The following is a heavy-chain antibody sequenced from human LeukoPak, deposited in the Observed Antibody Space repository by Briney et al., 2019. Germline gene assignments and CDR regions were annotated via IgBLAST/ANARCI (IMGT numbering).Heavy chain of an antibody. CDR3: ARESGGTYYEAFDI. CDR1: GFTFRTHS. D-gene: IGHD1-26*01. Sequence: PGGSLTLSYAASGFTFRTHSMNCVRPAPGKGLEWGSSIDGSSRSLYYADAVKGRFTISRDNAKNSLYLQMNSLRAEDTAVYYCARESGGTYYEAFDIWGQGTMVTVSS. J-gene: IGHJ3*02. V-gene: IGHV3-21*01. CDR2: IDGSSRSL.